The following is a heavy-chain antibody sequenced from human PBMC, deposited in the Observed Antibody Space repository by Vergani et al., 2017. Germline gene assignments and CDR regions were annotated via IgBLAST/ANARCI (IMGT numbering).Heavy chain of an antibody. D-gene: IGHD3-16*01. CDR2: IIPSLGIA. J-gene: IGHJ5*02. CDR1: GGTFSSYT. V-gene: IGHV1-69*08. CDR3: ARDSPLRAHFDP. Sequence: QVQLVQSGAEVKKPGSSVKVSCKASGGTFSSYTISWVRQAPGQGLEWMGRIIPSLGIANYAQKFQGRVTITADKSTRTADMELSSLRSEATAVYYCARDSPLRAHFDPWGQGTLVTVSS.